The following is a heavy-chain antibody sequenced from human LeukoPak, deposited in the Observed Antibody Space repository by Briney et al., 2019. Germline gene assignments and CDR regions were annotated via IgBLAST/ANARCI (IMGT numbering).Heavy chain of an antibody. D-gene: IGHD4-11*01. CDR1: GYTFTIYY. V-gene: IGHV1-46*01. J-gene: IGHJ5*02. CDR3: ARDSGRSSNYFPFDP. Sequence: GASVKVPCKASGYTFTIYYMHWVRQAPGQGLEWMGIINPSGGSTSYAQKFQGRVTMTRDTSTSTVYMELSSLRSEDTAVYYCARDSGRSSNYFPFDPWGQGTLVTVSS. CDR2: INPSGGST.